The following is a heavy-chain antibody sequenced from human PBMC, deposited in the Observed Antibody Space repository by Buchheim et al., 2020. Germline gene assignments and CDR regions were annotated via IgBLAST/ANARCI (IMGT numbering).Heavy chain of an antibody. V-gene: IGHV3-30*18. CDR2: ISYDGSNK. CDR3: AKAQPSFYDSSGYYYLTNAFDI. Sequence: QVQLVESGGGVVQPGRSLRLSCAASGFTFSSYGMHWVRQDPGKGLEWVAVISYDGSNKYYADSVKGRFTISRDNSKNTLYLQMNSLRAEDTAVYYCAKAQPSFYDSSGYYYLTNAFDIWGQGT. CDR1: GFTFSSYG. J-gene: IGHJ3*02. D-gene: IGHD3-22*01.